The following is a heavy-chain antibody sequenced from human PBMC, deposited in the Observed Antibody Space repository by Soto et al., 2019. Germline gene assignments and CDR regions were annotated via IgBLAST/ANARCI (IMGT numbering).Heavy chain of an antibody. CDR3: APPVVFSQPLPESDY. V-gene: IGHV4-31*03. CDR1: GGSISSGGYY. Sequence: PSETLSLTCTVSGGSISSGGYYWNWVRQHPGKGLEWIGYISYSGNTYYNPPLRSRVTISVDTSKNHFSLKLTSVTAADTAVYYCAPPVVFSQPLPESDYWGQGTLVTVSS. D-gene: IGHD2-2*01. J-gene: IGHJ4*02. CDR2: ISYSGNT.